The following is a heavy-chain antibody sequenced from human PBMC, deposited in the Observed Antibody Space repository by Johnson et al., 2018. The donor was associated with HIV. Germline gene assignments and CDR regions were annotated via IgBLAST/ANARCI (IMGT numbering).Heavy chain of an antibody. CDR3: AKGPLYDFWSGEAFDI. CDR2: ISGSGGST. CDR1: GFTFSSYA. J-gene: IGHJ3*02. D-gene: IGHD3-3*01. V-gene: IGHV3-23*04. Sequence: VQLVESGGGVVQPGRSLRLSCAASGFTFSSYAMSWVRQAPGKGLEWVSAISGSGGSTYYADSVKGRFTISRDNSKNTLYLQMNRLRTEDTAVFYCAKGPLYDFWSGEAFDIWGQGTMVTVSS.